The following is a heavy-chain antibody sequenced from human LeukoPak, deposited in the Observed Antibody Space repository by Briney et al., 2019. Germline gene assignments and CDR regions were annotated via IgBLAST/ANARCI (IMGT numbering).Heavy chain of an antibody. J-gene: IGHJ4*02. CDR3: AKDIRY. CDR2: ISGSGGNT. CDR1: GFTFSSYA. V-gene: IGHV3-23*01. D-gene: IGHD4-17*01. Sequence: PGGSLRLSCAASGFTFSSYAMSWVRQAQGKGLEWVSAISGSGGNTYYADSVKGRFTISGDNSKYSLYLQMNSLRADDTYVYYCAKDIRYWGQGTLVTVSS.